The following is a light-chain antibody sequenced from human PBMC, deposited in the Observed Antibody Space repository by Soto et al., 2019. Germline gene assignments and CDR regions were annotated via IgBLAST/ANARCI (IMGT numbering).Light chain of an antibody. CDR1: QSVSSSS. J-gene: IGKJ5*01. V-gene: IGKV3-20*01. CDR2: GAS. Sequence: EVMLSQSPGTLSLTPGERATLSCRASQSVSSSSLAWYQQNPGQAPRLLIYGASSRATGIPDRFSGSGSGTDFTLTISRLEPEDFAVYYCQQYGSSRSITFGQRTPPELK. CDR3: QQYGSSRSIT.